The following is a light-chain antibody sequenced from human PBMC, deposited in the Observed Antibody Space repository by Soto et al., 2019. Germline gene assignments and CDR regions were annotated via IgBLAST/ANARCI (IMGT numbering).Light chain of an antibody. Sequence: DIPMTQSPSTLSASLGARVTITCRASQSISEWLAWYQQKPGKAPKVLIYDASRLQSGVSSRFSGSVSGTEFNLTISSLQPDDVGTYYCQEYTLSSWTFGQGTKVQFK. CDR2: DAS. J-gene: IGKJ1*01. CDR3: QEYTLSSWT. V-gene: IGKV1-5*01. CDR1: QSISEW.